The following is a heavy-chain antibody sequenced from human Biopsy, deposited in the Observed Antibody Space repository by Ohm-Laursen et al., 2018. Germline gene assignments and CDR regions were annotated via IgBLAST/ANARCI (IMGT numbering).Heavy chain of an antibody. CDR3: ARDRYYGSANYFGYYNMDV. V-gene: IGHV3-33*01. CDR1: GFSLSRYV. Sequence: SLRLACSASGFSLSRYVMHWVRQAPGKGLAWVEVIWYDGSNKYYVDSVKGRFTISRDNSKNTLFLQMNNLRDEDTAVYYCARDRYYGSANYFGYYNMDVWGQGTTVTVSS. J-gene: IGHJ6*02. CDR2: IWYDGSNK. D-gene: IGHD3-10*01.